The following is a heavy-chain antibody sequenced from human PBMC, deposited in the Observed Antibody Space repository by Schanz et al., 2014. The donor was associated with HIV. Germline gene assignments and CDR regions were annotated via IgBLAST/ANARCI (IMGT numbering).Heavy chain of an antibody. Sequence: QVQLVESGGGVVQPGRSLRLSCVASGFNFNSYGMHWVRQAPGKGLEWVAVTSYDGTKKHYADSVKGRFTISRDNSKNTLYLQMTPLRIDDTAVYYCAKPEYDSRGSSQSHFDYWGQGTLVTVSS. D-gene: IGHD3-22*01. CDR3: AKPEYDSRGSSQSHFDY. CDR2: TSYDGTKK. V-gene: IGHV3-30*18. CDR1: GFNFNSYG. J-gene: IGHJ4*02.